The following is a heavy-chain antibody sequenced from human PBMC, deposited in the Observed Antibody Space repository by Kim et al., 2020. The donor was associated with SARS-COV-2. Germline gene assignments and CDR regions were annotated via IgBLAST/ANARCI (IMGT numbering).Heavy chain of an antibody. CDR2: ISGSGGST. D-gene: IGHD3-16*02. CDR3: AKTRLRLGELSFASFDY. V-gene: IGHV3-23*01. CDR1: GFTFSSYA. J-gene: IGHJ4*02. Sequence: GGSLRLSCAASGFTFSSYAMSWVRQAPGKGLEWVSAISGSGGSTYYADSVKGRFTISRDNSKNTLYLQMNSLRAEDTAVYYCAKTRLRLGELSFASFDYWGQGTLVTVSS.